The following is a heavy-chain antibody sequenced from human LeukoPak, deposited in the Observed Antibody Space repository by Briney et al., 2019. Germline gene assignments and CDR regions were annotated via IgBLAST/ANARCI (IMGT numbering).Heavy chain of an antibody. Sequence: GMSLRLSCATSGFTFSTYGIHWVRQAPGKGLEWLAAICPDGSYKYYADSVKGRFTISRDNSKNTVYLQLNTLRDEDTAVYYCARAVGPFDYWGQGTLVTVSS. J-gene: IGHJ4*02. D-gene: IGHD3-16*01. V-gene: IGHV3-33*01. CDR1: GFTFSTYG. CDR3: ARAVGPFDY. CDR2: ICPDGSYK.